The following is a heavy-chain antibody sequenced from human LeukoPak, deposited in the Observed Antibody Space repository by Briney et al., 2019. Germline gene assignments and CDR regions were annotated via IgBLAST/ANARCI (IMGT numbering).Heavy chain of an antibody. Sequence: ASVKVSCKASGYTFTGCYMHWVRQAPGQGLEWMGRINPNSGGTNYAQKFQGRVTMTRDTSISTAYMELSRLSSDDTAVYYCAREIDTSGHYYSGIGDYWGQGTLVTVSS. V-gene: IGHV1-2*06. CDR1: GYTFTGCY. D-gene: IGHD3-22*01. CDR3: AREIDTSGHYYSGIGDY. J-gene: IGHJ4*02. CDR2: INPNSGGT.